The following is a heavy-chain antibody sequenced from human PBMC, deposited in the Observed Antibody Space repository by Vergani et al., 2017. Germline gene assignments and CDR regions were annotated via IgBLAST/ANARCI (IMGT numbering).Heavy chain of an antibody. Sequence: QLQLQESGSGLVKPSQTLSLTCAVSGDSITNGGFSWNWIRQPPGKGPEWNGYIFPSGNYDYNPSLKNRVSISLDKSKNQFSLWVNSVTAADTAVYFCARASLRALVGYYYYMDVWGKGKTVVVSS. CDR3: ARASLRALVGYYYYMDV. CDR1: GDSITNGGFS. D-gene: IGHD3-16*02. J-gene: IGHJ6*03. CDR2: IFPSGNY. V-gene: IGHV4-30-2*01.